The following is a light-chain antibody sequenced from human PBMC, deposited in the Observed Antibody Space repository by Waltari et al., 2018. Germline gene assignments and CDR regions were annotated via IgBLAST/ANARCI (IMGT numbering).Light chain of an antibody. J-gene: IGKJ3*01. CDR3: QQLNS. CDR2: AAS. CDR1: QGISSD. Sequence: DIQLTQSPSFLSASVGDRVTITCRASQGISSDLAWYQQKPGKAPKLLTYAASTLQSGVPSRFSGSGSGTEFTLTISSLQPEDFATYYCQQLNSFGPGTKVDIK. V-gene: IGKV1-9*01.